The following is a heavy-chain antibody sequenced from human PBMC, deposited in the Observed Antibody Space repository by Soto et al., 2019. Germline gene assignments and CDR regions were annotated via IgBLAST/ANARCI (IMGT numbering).Heavy chain of an antibody. CDR3: ARLSGYDPAGAADK. V-gene: IGHV4-30-4*01. J-gene: IGHJ4*02. Sequence: QVQLQESGPGLVKASQTLSLTCTLSGASVSSAEHYWSWIRQPPGKGLEWIGYSYYSGGSYYNASPQRRVSISVDTSPNQVSLKLTSGSAADTAVYYCARLSGYDPAGAADKWGPGILVSVSS. D-gene: IGHD5-12*01. CDR1: GASVSSAEHY. CDR2: SYYSGGS.